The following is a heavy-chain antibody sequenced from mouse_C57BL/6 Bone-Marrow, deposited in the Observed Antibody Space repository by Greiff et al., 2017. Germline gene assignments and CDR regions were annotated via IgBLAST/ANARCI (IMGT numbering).Heavy chain of an antibody. D-gene: IGHD2-1*01. J-gene: IGHJ1*03. Sequence: QVQLQQSGAELVRPGTSVKMSCKASGYTFTNYWIGWAKQRPGHGLEWIGDIYPGGGYTNYNEKFKGKATLTADKSSSTAYMQFCNLTSEDSAICCCAVYGIWYFDVWGTGTTVTVSS. CDR3: AVYGIWYFDV. CDR2: IYPGGGYT. V-gene: IGHV1-63*01. CDR1: GYTFTNYW.